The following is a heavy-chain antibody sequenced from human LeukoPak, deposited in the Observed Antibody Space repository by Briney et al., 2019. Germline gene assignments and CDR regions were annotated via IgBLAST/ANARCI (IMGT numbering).Heavy chain of an antibody. CDR1: GYSTSSGYY. Sequence: SETLSLTCTVSGYSTSSGYYWGWIRQPPGKGLEWIGSIYHSGSTYYNPSLKSRVTISVDTSKNQFSLKLSSVTAADTAVYYCARESVYGGNSGYFDYWGQGTLVTVSS. CDR2: IYHSGST. CDR3: ARESVYGGNSGYFDY. J-gene: IGHJ4*02. V-gene: IGHV4-38-2*02. D-gene: IGHD4-23*01.